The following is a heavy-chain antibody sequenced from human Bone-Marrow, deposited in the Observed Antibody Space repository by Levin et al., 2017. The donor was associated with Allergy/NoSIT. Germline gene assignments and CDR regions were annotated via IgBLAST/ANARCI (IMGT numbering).Heavy chain of an antibody. D-gene: IGHD5-12*01. Sequence: LSLTCAASGFTFSRYWMTWVRQAPGKGLEWLANIKQDGSETYYLDSVEGRFTISRDNARNSLSLQMDRLRAEDTALYYCARGGGYDGGNFDLWGQGTLVTVSS. CDR1: GFTFSRYW. J-gene: IGHJ4*02. CDR2: IKQDGSET. CDR3: ARGGGYDGGNFDL. V-gene: IGHV3-7*03.